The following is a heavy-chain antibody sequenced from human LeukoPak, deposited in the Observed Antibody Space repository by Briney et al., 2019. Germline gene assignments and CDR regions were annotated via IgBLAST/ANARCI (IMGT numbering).Heavy chain of an antibody. CDR2: IWYDGSNK. J-gene: IGHJ4*02. CDR1: GFTFSSYG. D-gene: IGHD2-2*01. Sequence: GGSLRLSCAASGFTFSSYGMHWVRQAPGKGLEWVAVIWYDGSNKYYADSVKGRFTISRDNSKNTLYLQMNSLRAEDTAVYYCAKVSGSCQLLLSHFDYWGQGTLVTVSS. CDR3: AKVSGSCQLLLSHFDY. V-gene: IGHV3-33*06.